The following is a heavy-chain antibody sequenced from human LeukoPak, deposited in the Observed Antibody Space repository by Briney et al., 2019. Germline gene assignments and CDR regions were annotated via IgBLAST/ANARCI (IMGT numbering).Heavy chain of an antibody. Sequence: SETLSLTCTVSGGSIRSYHWSWIRRPPGKGLEWIGHIYYSGSTNYNPSLKSRVTISVDTSKNQFSLKLSSVTAADTAVYYCARDQGLRYFVIWGQGTMVTVSS. D-gene: IGHD3-9*01. CDR3: ARDQGLRYFVI. J-gene: IGHJ3*02. CDR2: IYYSGST. CDR1: GGSIRSYH. V-gene: IGHV4-59*12.